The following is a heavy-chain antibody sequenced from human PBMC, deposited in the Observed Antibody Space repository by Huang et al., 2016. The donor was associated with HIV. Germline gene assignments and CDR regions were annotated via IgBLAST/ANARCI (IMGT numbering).Heavy chain of an antibody. CDR1: GLSFSTYA. CDR3: ARGGATVLSAPDY. V-gene: IGHV3-21*01. J-gene: IGHJ4*02. D-gene: IGHD4-17*01. Sequence: EAQLVESGGGLVKPGGSLRLSCVASGLSFSTYAMHWVRQAPGRGLEGVACISSSGSYTAYTDSMKGRFTIARDNSKSSLYLQMNSLRVEDTGVYYCARGGATVLSAPDYWGQGTLVTVSS. CDR2: ISSSGSYT.